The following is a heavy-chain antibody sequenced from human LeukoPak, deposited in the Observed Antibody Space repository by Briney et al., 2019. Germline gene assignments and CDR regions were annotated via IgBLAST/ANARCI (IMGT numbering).Heavy chain of an antibody. CDR2: IIPIFGTA. CDR3: ARQGHGGYSYGGEFDY. D-gene: IGHD5-18*01. V-gene: IGHV1-69*05. CDR1: GGTFSSYA. J-gene: IGHJ4*02. Sequence: SVKVSCKASGGTFSSYAISWVRQAPGQGLEWMGGIIPIFGTANYAQKFQGRVTITTDESTSTAYMELSSLRSEDTAVYYCARQGHGGYSYGGEFDYWGQGTLDTVSS.